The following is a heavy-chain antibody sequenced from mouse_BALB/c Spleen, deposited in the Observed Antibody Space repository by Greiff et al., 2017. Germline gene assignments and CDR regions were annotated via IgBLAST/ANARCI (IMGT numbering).Heavy chain of an antibody. V-gene: IGHV1S126*01. J-gene: IGHJ2*01. CDR1: GYSFTSYW. CDR2: IDPSDSET. D-gene: IGHD1-1*01. CDR3: ARSYYGSSY. Sequence: VQLQQSGPQLVRPGASVKISCKASGYSFTSYWMHWVKQRPGQGLEWIGMIDPSDSETRLNQKFKDKATLTVDKSSSTAYMQLSSPTSEDSAVYYCARSYYGSSYWGQGTTLTVSS.